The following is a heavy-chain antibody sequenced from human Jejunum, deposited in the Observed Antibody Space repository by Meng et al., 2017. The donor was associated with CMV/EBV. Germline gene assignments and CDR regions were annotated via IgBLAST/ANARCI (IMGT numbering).Heavy chain of an antibody. CDR3: TRALDY. J-gene: IGHJ4*02. V-gene: IGHV3-7*04. CDR2: IRYDGGER. CDR1: GFPFPSYW. Sequence: SLTISFVVSGFPFPSYWLSWVRQAPGRGLEWVANIRYDGGERYYVNSVEGRFFIYRDNARNSLYLQMNSLRAEDSAIYYCTRALDYWGQGTLVTVSS.